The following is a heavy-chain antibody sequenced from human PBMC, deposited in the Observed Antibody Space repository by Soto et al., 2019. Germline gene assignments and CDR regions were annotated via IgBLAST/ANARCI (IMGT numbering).Heavy chain of an antibody. V-gene: IGHV3-48*02. CDR1: GFTFSSYS. CDR3: ARDLRMVYAIDFEY. D-gene: IGHD2-8*01. J-gene: IGHJ4*02. Sequence: EVQLVESGGGLVQPGGSLRLSCAASGFTFSSYSMNWVRQSPGKGLEWVSYISSSGSTIYYADSVKGRFTISRDNAKNSLYLQMNKLRDEDTAVYYCARDLRMVYAIDFEYWGQGTLVTVSS. CDR2: ISSSGSTI.